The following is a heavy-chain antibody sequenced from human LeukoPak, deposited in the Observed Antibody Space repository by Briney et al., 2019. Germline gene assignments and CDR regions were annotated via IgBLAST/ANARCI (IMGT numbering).Heavy chain of an antibody. D-gene: IGHD5-12*01. Sequence: KPSETLSLTCTVSGGSISISSYYWGWIRQPPGKGLEWIGSIYYSGNTYYNPSLKSRVSISVDTSKNQFSLTLRSVTAADTAVFCCARHPRGVVAETYWGQGTLVTVSS. V-gene: IGHV4-39*01. CDR3: ARHPRGVVAETY. CDR1: GGSISISSYY. CDR2: IYYSGNT. J-gene: IGHJ4*02.